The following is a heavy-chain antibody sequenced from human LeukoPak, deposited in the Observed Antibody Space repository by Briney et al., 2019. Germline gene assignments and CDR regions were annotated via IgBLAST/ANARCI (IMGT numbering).Heavy chain of an antibody. Sequence: PGGSLRLSWAASGFTFSSYGMSWVRQAPGKGLEWVSAISGSGGNTYYADSVKGRFTISRDISKNTLYLQMNSLRAEDTAVYYCAKDLNYFGSGSYGFSAVYYYYGVDVWGQGTTVTVSS. V-gene: IGHV3-23*01. CDR3: AKDLNYFGSGSYGFSAVYYYYGVDV. CDR2: ISGSGGNT. J-gene: IGHJ6*02. CDR1: GFTFSSYG. D-gene: IGHD3-10*01.